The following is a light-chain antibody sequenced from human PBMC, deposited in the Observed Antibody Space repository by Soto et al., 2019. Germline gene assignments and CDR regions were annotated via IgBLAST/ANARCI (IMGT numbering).Light chain of an antibody. Sequence: DIQMTQSPSSLSASVRDRVTITCRASQSISSYLNWYQQKPGKVPKLLIYAASSLQSGVPSRFSGSGSGTDFTLTVSSLQPEDFATYFCQQSYSTPRTFGQGTKVEVK. CDR1: QSISSY. CDR3: QQSYSTPRT. CDR2: AAS. V-gene: IGKV1-39*01. J-gene: IGKJ1*01.